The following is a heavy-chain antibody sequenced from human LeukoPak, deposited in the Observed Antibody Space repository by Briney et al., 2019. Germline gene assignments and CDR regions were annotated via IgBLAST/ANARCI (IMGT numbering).Heavy chain of an antibody. Sequence: GGSLRLSCAASGFTFSSYWMHWVRQAPGKGLVWVSRINTDGGSTTYADSVKGRFTISRDNAKNTLYLQMNSLRAEDTAVYYCTIDGGTTDLAYWGQGTLVTVSS. CDR3: TIDGGTTDLAY. CDR1: GFTFSSYW. CDR2: INTDGGST. D-gene: IGHD1-1*01. V-gene: IGHV3-74*01. J-gene: IGHJ4*02.